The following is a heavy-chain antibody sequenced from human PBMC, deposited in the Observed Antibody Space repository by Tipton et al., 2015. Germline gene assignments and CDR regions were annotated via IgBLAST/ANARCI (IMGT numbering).Heavy chain of an antibody. CDR3: ASPSLPHDRGDYYFQS. Sequence: TLSLTCAVYGGSFSGYYWTWIRQPPGKGLEWIGEINHSGGTKYNPSLKSRVTISIDRFKNQFSLKLTSVTAADTAVYYCASPSLPHDRGDYYFQSWGQGSLVTVSS. J-gene: IGHJ4*02. CDR1: GGSFSGYY. V-gene: IGHV4-34*01. CDR2: INHSGGT. D-gene: IGHD2-21*02.